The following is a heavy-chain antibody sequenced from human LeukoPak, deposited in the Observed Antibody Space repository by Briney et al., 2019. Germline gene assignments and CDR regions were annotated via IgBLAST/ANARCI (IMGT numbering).Heavy chain of an antibody. V-gene: IGHV3-53*01. J-gene: IGHJ4*02. CDR1: GFTVSSNS. CDR3: ARRAGDYSHPHDY. Sequence: GGSLRLSCTVSGFTVSSNSMSWVRQAPGKGLEWVSFIYSGGNTHNSDSVKGRFTISRDNSKNTLYLQMNSLRAEDTAVYYCARRAGDYSHPHDYWGQGTLVTVSS. D-gene: IGHD3-22*01. CDR2: IYSGGNT.